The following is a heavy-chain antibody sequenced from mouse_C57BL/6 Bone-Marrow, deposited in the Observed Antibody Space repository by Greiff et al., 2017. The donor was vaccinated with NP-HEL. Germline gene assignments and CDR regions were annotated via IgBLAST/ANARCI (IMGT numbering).Heavy chain of an antibody. D-gene: IGHD4-1*01. V-gene: IGHV1-64*01. J-gene: IGHJ1*03. CDR3: ARSELGHWYFDV. Sequence: QVQLQQPGAELVKPGASVKLSCKASGYTFTSYWMHWVKQRPGQGLEWIGMIHPNSGSTNYNEKVKSKATLTVDKSSSTAYMQLSSLTSEDSAVYYCARSELGHWYFDVWGTGTTVTVSS. CDR2: IHPNSGST. CDR1: GYTFTSYW.